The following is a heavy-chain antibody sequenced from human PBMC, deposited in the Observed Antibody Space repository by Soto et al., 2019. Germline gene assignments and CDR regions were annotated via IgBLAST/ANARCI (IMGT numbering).Heavy chain of an antibody. D-gene: IGHD3-3*01. CDR2: IIPILGIA. CDR1: GGTFSSYT. J-gene: IGHJ4*02. Sequence: QVQLVQSGAEVKKPGSSVKVSCKASGGTFSSYTISWVRQAPGQGLEWMGRIIPILGIANYAQKFQGRVTITADKSTSTAYLELSSLRSEATAVYYCARAPITVFGVVNDYWGQGTLVTVSS. CDR3: ARAPITVFGVVNDY. V-gene: IGHV1-69*02.